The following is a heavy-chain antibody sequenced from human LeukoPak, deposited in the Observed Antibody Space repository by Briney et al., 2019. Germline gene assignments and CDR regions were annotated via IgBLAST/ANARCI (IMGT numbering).Heavy chain of an antibody. Sequence: GGSLRLSCAASGFTFSSYAMSWVRKPPGKGLEWFSVISGSGGSTYYADSVKGRFTISRDNSKNTLYLQMNSLRAEDTAVYYCAKGYYYGSGSYYVGYYYYYMDVWGKGTTVTVSS. J-gene: IGHJ6*03. CDR3: AKGYYYGSGSYYVGYYYYYMDV. V-gene: IGHV3-23*01. CDR2: ISGSGGST. CDR1: GFTFSSYA. D-gene: IGHD3-10*01.